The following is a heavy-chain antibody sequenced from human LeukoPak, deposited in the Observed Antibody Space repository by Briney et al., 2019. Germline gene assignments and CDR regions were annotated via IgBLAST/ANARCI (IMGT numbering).Heavy chain of an antibody. CDR3: ARDRMGGGFDY. CDR2: ISSSSNTV. J-gene: IGHJ4*02. D-gene: IGHD2-15*01. CDR1: GFAFSSYA. V-gene: IGHV3-48*01. Sequence: PGGSLRLSCAASGFAFSSYAMNWVRQAPGKGLEWVSFISSSSNTVYYADSMKGRFTISRDNAENSLYLQMNSLRAEDTAVYYCARDRMGGGFDYWGQGTLVTVSS.